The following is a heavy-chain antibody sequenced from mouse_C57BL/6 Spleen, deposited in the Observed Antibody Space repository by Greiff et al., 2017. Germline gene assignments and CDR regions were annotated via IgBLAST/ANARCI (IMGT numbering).Heavy chain of an antibody. CDR3: ARRGIITTVVASDY. CDR2: INPYNGGT. V-gene: IGHV1-19*01. J-gene: IGHJ2*01. Sequence: EVKLMESGPVLVKPGASVKMSCKASGYTFTDYYMNWVKQSHGKSLEWIGVINPYNGGTSYNQKFKGKATLTVDKSSSTAYMELNSLTSEDSAVYYCARRGIITTVVASDYWGQGTTLTVSS. CDR1: GYTFTDYY. D-gene: IGHD1-1*01.